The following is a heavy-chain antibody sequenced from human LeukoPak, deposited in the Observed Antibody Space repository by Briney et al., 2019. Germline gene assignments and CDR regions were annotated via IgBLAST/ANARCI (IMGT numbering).Heavy chain of an antibody. CDR1: GGSISSTSYH. CDR2: VYYTGSA. V-gene: IGHV4-39*07. D-gene: IGHD3-22*01. Sequence: SETLSLTCTVSGGSISSTSYHWAWIRQPPGKGLEWIATVYYTGSAYYNPSLKSRVTISVDTPKSQFSLKLSSVTAADTAVYYCARGGYYDKEAFDIWGQGTMVTVSS. J-gene: IGHJ3*02. CDR3: ARGGYYDKEAFDI.